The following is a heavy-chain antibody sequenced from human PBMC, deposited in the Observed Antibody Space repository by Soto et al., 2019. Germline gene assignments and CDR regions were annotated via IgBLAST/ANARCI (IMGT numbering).Heavy chain of an antibody. CDR3: AREYDYYDSSGYTDAFDI. D-gene: IGHD3-22*01. J-gene: IGHJ3*02. V-gene: IGHV1-69*01. CDR2: IIPIFGTA. Sequence: QVQLVQSGAEVKKPGSSVKVSCKASGGTFSSYAISWVRQAPGQGLEWMGGIIPIFGTANYAQKFQGRVTITADESTGTAYMELSSLRSEDTAVYYCAREYDYYDSSGYTDAFDIWGQGTMVTVSS. CDR1: GGTFSSYA.